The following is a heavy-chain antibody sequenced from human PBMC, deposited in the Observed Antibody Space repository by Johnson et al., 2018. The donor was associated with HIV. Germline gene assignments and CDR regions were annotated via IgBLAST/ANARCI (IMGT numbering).Heavy chain of an antibody. V-gene: IGHV3-15*01. CDR2: IKSKIEGGTT. CDR1: GFTLSDHY. D-gene: IGHD1-1*01. CDR3: TTGLSWNDAFHI. J-gene: IGHJ3*02. Sequence: VQLVESGGGLVQPGGSLRLSCAASGFTLSDHYMDWVRQAAGKGLEWVGRIKSKIEGGTTDYAAPVKGRFTISRDDSKNTLYLQMNSLKTEDTALYYCTTGLSWNDAFHIWAQGTMVTVSS.